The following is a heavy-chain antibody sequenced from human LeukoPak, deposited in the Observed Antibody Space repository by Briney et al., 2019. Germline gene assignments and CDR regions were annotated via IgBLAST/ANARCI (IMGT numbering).Heavy chain of an antibody. CDR2: ISSSSSYI. CDR3: ARVHYGDYAGY. CDR1: GFTFSSYS. D-gene: IGHD4-17*01. J-gene: IGHJ4*02. V-gene: IGHV3-21*01. Sequence: GGSLRLSCAASGFTFSSYSMNWVCQAPGKGLEWVSSISSSSSYIYYADSVKGRFTISRDNAKNSLYLQMNSLRAEDTAVYYCARVHYGDYAGYWGQGTLVTVSS.